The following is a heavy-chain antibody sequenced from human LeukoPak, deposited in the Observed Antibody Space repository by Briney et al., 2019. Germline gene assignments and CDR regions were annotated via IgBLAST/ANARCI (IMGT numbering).Heavy chain of an antibody. J-gene: IGHJ3*02. CDR1: GFTFSSYW. CDR2: IKQDGSEK. CDR3: ARDLPEGAFDI. V-gene: IGHV3-7*01. Sequence: GGSLRLSCAASGFTFSSYWMRWVRQAPGKGLEWVANIKQDGSEKYYVDSVKGRFTISRDNAKNSLYLQMNSLRAEDTAVYYCARDLPEGAFDIWGQGTMVTVSS.